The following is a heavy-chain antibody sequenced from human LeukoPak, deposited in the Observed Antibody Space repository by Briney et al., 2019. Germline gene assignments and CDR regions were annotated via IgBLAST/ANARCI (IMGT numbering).Heavy chain of an antibody. D-gene: IGHD4-17*01. J-gene: IGHJ6*02. CDR1: GGTFSSYA. V-gene: IGHV1-69*13. Sequence: SVKVSCKGSGGTFSSYAISWGRQAPGQGLEWMGGIIPIFGTANYAQKFQGRVTITADESTSTAYMELSSLRSEDTAVYYCARDLPAVTTFYYYLYGMDVWGQGTTVTVSS. CDR2: IIPIFGTA. CDR3: ARDLPAVTTFYYYLYGMDV.